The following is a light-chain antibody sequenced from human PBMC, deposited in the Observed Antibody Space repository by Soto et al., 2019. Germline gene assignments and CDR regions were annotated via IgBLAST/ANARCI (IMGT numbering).Light chain of an antibody. J-gene: IGKJ1*01. CDR1: QGIRDA. CDR2: AAS. Sequence: DIQMTQSPSSLSASVGDRVTITCRASQGIRDALGWYQQKPGKAPKRLIYAASSLQSGVPSRFRGSGSGTEFTLTISSLQPEDFATDYCLQHNSYPQTFGQGTKVEIK. V-gene: IGKV1-17*01. CDR3: LQHNSYPQT.